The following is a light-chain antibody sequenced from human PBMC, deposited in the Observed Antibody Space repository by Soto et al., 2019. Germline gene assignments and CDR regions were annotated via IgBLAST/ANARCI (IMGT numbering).Light chain of an antibody. J-gene: IGKJ1*01. CDR2: DVS. CDR3: QQYGISPT. CDR1: HSVSSNY. Sequence: ELVLTQSPGTLSLSPGERATLSCRSSHSVSSNYLAWYQQKPGQAPRLLTYDVSSRATGIPDRFSGSGSGTDFTLTISRLEPVDFAVYYCQQYGISPTFGQGTKVEIK. V-gene: IGKV3-20*01.